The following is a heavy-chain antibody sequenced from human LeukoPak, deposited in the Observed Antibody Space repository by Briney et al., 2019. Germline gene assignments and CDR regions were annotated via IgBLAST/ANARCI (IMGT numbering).Heavy chain of an antibody. Sequence: SETLSLTCAVSGGSISSSYYWGWIRQPPGKGLEWIGSIYYSGSTYYNPSLKSRVTISVDTSKNQFSLKLSSVTAADTAVYYCARRRYDFWSGYSRGDFDYWGQGTLVTVSS. J-gene: IGHJ4*02. CDR2: IYYSGST. V-gene: IGHV4-39*01. D-gene: IGHD3-3*01. CDR3: ARRRYDFWSGYSRGDFDY. CDR1: GGSISSSYY.